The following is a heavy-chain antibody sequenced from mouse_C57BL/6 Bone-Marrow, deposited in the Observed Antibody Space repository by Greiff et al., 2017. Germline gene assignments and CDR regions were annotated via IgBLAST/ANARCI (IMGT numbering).Heavy chain of an antibody. D-gene: IGHD2-12*01. CDR1: GFNIKDDY. Sequence: EVKLVESGAELVRPGASVKLSCTASGFNIKDDYMPWVKQRPEQGLEWIGWIDPENGDTEYASKFQGKATITADTSSNTAYLQLSSLTSEDTAVYYCTPYYSLDYWGQGTTLTVSS. J-gene: IGHJ2*01. V-gene: IGHV14-4*01. CDR2: IDPENGDT. CDR3: TPYYSLDY.